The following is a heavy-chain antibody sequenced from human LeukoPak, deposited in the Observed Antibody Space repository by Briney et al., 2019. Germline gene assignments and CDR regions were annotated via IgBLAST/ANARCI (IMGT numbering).Heavy chain of an antibody. CDR2: INPSGGST. D-gene: IGHD6-13*01. V-gene: IGHV1-46*01. J-gene: IGHJ4*02. CDR3: ARRSSSLVFSPLPDY. CDR1: GYTFTGYY. Sequence: GASVKVSCKASGYTFTGYYIHWVRQAPGQGLEWMGWINPSGGSTSYAQKFQGRVTMTTDTSTSTAYMELRSLRSDDTAVYYCARRSSSLVFSPLPDYWGQGTLVTVSS.